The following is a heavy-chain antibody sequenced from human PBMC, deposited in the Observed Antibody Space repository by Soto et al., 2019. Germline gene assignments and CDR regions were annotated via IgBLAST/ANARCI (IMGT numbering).Heavy chain of an antibody. Sequence: QVQLVESGGGVVQPGRSLRLSCAASGFTFSSYGMHWVRQAPGKGLEWVAVISYDGSNKYYADSVKGRFTISRDNSKNTLYLQMNSLRAEDTAAYYCAKDRALLRFLEWLLDDAFDIWGQGTMVTVSS. D-gene: IGHD3-3*01. V-gene: IGHV3-30*18. CDR1: GFTFSSYG. CDR2: ISYDGSNK. CDR3: AKDRALLRFLEWLLDDAFDI. J-gene: IGHJ3*02.